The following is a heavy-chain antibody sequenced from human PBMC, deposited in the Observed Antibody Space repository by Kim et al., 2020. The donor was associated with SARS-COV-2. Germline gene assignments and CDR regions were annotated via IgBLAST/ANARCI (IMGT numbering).Heavy chain of an antibody. D-gene: IGHD1-26*01. CDR2: IRSKAYGGTT. Sequence: GGSLRLSCTASGFTFGDYAMSWVRQAPGKGLEWVGFIRSKAYGGTTEYAASVKGRFTISRDDSKSIAYLQMNSLKTEDTAVYYCASGSYYYYYYYMDVWGKGTTVTVSS. CDR1: GFTFGDYA. V-gene: IGHV3-49*04. CDR3: ASGSYYYYYYYMDV. J-gene: IGHJ6*03.